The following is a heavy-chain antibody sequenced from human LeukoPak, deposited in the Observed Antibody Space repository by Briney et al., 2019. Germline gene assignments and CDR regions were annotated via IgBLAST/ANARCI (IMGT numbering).Heavy chain of an antibody. V-gene: IGHV3-30*02. D-gene: IGHD2-2*01. CDR2: IRYDGSNK. J-gene: IGHJ6*03. CDR1: GFTFSSYG. Sequence: GGSLRLSCAASGFTFSSYGMHWVRQAPGKGLEWVAFIRYDGSNKYYADSVKGRFTISRDNAKNSLYLQMNSLRAEDTAVYYCARSRKGYQLLSTNRDYYYMDVWGKGTTVTVSS. CDR3: ARSRKGYQLLSTNRDYYYMDV.